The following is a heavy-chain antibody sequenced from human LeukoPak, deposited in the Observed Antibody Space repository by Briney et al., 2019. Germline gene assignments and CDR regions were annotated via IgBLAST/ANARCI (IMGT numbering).Heavy chain of an antibody. CDR3: AIYNYYDGRPNYWFDP. CDR2: NYTSGSS. J-gene: IGHJ5*02. Sequence: SETLSLTFTVPGGPISSYYWGWIPQPPGKGLEWIGYNYTSGSSNYNPSLKSGVTISVDTSKIQFSLKLSSVTAADTAVYCGAIYNYYDGRPNYWFDPWGQGTLVTVSS. V-gene: IGHV4-4*09. CDR1: GGPISSYY. D-gene: IGHD3-22*01.